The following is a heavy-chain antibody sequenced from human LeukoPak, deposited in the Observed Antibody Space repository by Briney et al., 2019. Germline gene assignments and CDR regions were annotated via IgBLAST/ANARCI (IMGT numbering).Heavy chain of an antibody. CDR1: GFTFDDYA. D-gene: IGHD3-10*01. Sequence: PGGSLRLSCAASGFTFDDYAMHWVRQAPGKGLEWVSGISWNSGSIGYADSVKGRFTISRDNAKNSLYLQMNSLRAEDTALYYCAKSHRINMGSGHDAFDIWGQGTMVTVSS. CDR3: AKSHRINMGSGHDAFDI. J-gene: IGHJ3*02. CDR2: ISWNSGSI. V-gene: IGHV3-9*01.